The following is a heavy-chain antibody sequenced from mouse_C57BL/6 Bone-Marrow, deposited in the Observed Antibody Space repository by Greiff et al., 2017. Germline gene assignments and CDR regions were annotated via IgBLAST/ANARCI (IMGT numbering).Heavy chain of an antibody. CDR2: IYPGSGST. CDR3: ASPGRRGYYAMDY. J-gene: IGHJ4*01. Sequence: QVQLQQPGAELVKPGASVKMSCTASGYTFTSYWITWVQQRPGQGLEWIGDIYPGSGSTNYNEKFNSKATLTVATSSSPAYMQLSSLTAEDSAVYYGASPGRRGYYAMDYWGQGTSVTVSS. V-gene: IGHV1-55*01. CDR1: GYTFTSYW. D-gene: IGHD6-1*01.